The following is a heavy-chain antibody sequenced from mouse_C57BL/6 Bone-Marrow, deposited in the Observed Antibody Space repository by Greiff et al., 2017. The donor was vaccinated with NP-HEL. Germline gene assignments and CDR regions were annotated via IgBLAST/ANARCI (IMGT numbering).Heavy chain of an antibody. CDR1: GYTFTTYP. CDR3: ARVGNYWYYFDY. CDR2: FNTYNDDT. V-gene: IGHV1-47*01. Sequence: QVQLQQSGAELVKPGASVKMSCKASGYTFTTYPIEWVKQNHGKSLEWIGNFNTYNDDTETIEKFKNKATLTVEKSYSTVYLELSLLTSDDSSVYYFARVGNYWYYFDYWCQGTTLTVSS. D-gene: IGHD2-1*01. J-gene: IGHJ2*01.